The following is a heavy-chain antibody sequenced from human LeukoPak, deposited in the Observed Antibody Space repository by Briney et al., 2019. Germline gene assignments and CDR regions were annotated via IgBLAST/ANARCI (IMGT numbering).Heavy chain of an antibody. D-gene: IGHD2-2*02. Sequence: AASVKVSCKASGYTFTSYDINWVRQATGQGLEWMGWMNPNSGNTGYAQKFQGRVTITRNTSISTAYMELSSLRSEDTAVYYCARGRTADIVAVPAAIPEELDYWGQGTLVTVSS. V-gene: IGHV1-8*03. CDR1: GYTFTSYD. CDR3: ARGRTADIVAVPAAIPEELDY. J-gene: IGHJ4*02. CDR2: MNPNSGNT.